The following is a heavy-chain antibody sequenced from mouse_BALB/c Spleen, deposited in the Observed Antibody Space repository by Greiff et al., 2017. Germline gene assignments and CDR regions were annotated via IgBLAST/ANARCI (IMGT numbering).Heavy chain of an antibody. J-gene: IGHJ3*01. Sequence: VKLQESGAELAKPGASVKMSCKASGYTFTSYWMHWVKQRPGQGLEWIGYINPSTGYTEYNQKFKDKATLTADKSSSTAYMQLSSLTSEDSAVYYCARGGRETWFAYWGQGTLVTVSA. CDR2: INPSTGYT. CDR1: GYTFTSYW. V-gene: IGHV1-7*01. D-gene: IGHD3-3*01. CDR3: ARGGRETWFAY.